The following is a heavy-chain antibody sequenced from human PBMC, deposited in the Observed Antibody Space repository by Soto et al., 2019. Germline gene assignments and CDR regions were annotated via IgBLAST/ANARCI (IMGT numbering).Heavy chain of an antibody. CDR2: ISSSSSYI. V-gene: IGHV3-21*01. D-gene: IGHD3-22*01. Sequence: GGSLRLSCAASGFTFSIYVMNWVRQAPGKGLEWVSSISSSSSYIYYADSVKGRFTISRDNAKNSLYLQMNSLRAEDTAVYYCARVQGRYYYDSSGSDYWGQGTLVTVSS. CDR3: ARVQGRYYYDSSGSDY. CDR1: GFTFSIYV. J-gene: IGHJ4*02.